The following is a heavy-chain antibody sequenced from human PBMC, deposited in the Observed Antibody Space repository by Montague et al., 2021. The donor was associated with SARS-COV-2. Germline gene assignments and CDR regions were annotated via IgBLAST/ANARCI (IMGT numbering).Heavy chain of an antibody. CDR1: GDSVVEIRRR. D-gene: IGHD3-22*01. V-gene: IGHV6-1*01. Sequence: CAISGDSVVEIRRRSEEHTSELQTHLDLVCRLQLENKKYNDYAVSVKSRITINPDTSKNQFSLQLNSVTAEDTAVYYCARELRRIIMIVDIRGFDYWGQGTRGTGSS. CDR2: LQLENKKYN. CDR3: ARELRRIIMIVDIRGFDY. J-gene: IGHJ4*02.